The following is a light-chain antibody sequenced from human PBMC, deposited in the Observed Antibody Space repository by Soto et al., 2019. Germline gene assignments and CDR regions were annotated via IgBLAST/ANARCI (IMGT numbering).Light chain of an antibody. V-gene: IGKV1-5*03. CDR2: KAS. Sequence: DVQMTQSPSTLSASVGDRVTITCRASQNVNSWLAWYQQKPGKAPKLLIYKASNLENGVPSRFSGSGSGTEFTLTISCLQPDDFASYYCQQYNAYSGTFGQGTKVDIK. J-gene: IGKJ1*01. CDR1: QNVNSW. CDR3: QQYNAYSGT.